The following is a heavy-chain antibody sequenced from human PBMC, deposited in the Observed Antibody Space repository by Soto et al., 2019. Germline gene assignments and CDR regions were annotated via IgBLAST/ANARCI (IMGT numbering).Heavy chain of an antibody. CDR3: AKGSSGWSYYYYGIYV. D-gene: IGHD6-19*01. CDR2: ISYDGSNK. J-gene: IGHJ6*01. V-gene: IGHV3-30*18. Sequence: QVQLVESGGGVVQPGRSLRLSCAASGFTFSSYGMHWVRQAPGKGLEWVAVISYDGSNKYYADSVKGRFTISRDNSKNTLDLQMNSLRAEGTTVYYCAKGSSGWSYYYYGIYVWGQGTTVTVSS. CDR1: GFTFSSYG.